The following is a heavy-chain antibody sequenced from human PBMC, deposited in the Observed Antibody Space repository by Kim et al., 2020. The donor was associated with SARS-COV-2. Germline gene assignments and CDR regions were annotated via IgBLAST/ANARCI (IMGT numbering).Heavy chain of an antibody. CDR3: AILRGTWYVEH. D-gene: IGHD1-20*01. CDR2: MYNSGTT. Sequence: SETLSLTCSVSGFSVSTHDYFCSWIRQAPGKGLEWIGYMYNSGTTNYNPSLKSRVTFSLDTSKNQFALKMTSVTAADTAVFYCAILRGTWYVEHWGQGTLVTVSS. CDR1: GFSVSTHDYF. V-gene: IGHV4-61*08. J-gene: IGHJ4*02.